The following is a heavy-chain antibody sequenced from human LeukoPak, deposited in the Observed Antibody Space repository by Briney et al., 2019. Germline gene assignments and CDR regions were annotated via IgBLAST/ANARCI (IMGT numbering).Heavy chain of an antibody. CDR1: GGSISSYY. CDR2: IYYSGST. D-gene: IGHD5-12*01. V-gene: IGHV4-59*01. CDR3: ARGRDIVATTDFDY. Sequence: SETLSLTCTVSGGSISSYYWSWIRQPPGKGLEWIEYIYYSGSTNYNPSLKSRVTISVDTSKNQFSLKLSSVTAADTAVYYCARGRDIVATTDFDYWGQGTLVTVSS. J-gene: IGHJ4*02.